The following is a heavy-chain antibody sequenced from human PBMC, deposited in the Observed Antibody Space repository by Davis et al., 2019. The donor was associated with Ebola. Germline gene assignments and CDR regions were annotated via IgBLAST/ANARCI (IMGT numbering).Heavy chain of an antibody. CDR1: GGSISSSGYY. J-gene: IGHJ4*02. CDR2: LFYNGTT. Sequence: MPSETLSLTCTVSGGSISSSGYYWAWIRQPPGKGLEYIGSLFYNGTTYYNPSLKSRLSISVDTSKNQFSLKLTSVTAADTAVYFCARRRGWGSYYFDSWGQGTLVTVSS. CDR3: ARRRGWGSYYFDS. V-gene: IGHV4-39*01. D-gene: IGHD3-16*01.